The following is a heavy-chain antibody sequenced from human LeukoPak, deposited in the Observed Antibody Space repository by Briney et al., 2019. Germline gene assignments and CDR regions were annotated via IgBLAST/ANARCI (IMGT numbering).Heavy chain of an antibody. J-gene: IGHJ4*02. V-gene: IGHV3-21*01. CDR2: ISSSSSYI. CDR3: ARGLWSGYYSDY. Sequence: GGSLRLSCAASGFTLSSYSMNWVRQAPGKGLEWVSSISSSSSYIYYADSVKGRFTISRDNAKNSLYLQMNSLRAEDTAVYYCARGLWSGYYSDYWGQGTLVTVSS. D-gene: IGHD3-3*01. CDR1: GFTLSSYS.